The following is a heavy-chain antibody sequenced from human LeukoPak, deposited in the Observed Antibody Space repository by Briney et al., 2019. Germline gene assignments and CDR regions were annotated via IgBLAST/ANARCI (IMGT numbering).Heavy chain of an antibody. Sequence: SETLSLTCTVSGGSISSYYWGWIRQPPGKGLEWIGYIYYSGSTNYNPSLKSRVTISVDTSKNQFSLKLSSVTAADTAVYYCARANDYGDYVLDAFDIWGQGTMVTVSS. V-gene: IGHV4-59*01. CDR2: IYYSGST. CDR1: GGSISSYY. CDR3: ARANDYGDYVLDAFDI. D-gene: IGHD4-17*01. J-gene: IGHJ3*02.